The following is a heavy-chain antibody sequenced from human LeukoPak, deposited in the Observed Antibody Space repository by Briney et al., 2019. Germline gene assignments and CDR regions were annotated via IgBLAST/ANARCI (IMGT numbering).Heavy chain of an antibody. CDR2: IYSGGST. CDR1: GFTFSSYA. V-gene: IGHV3-53*01. CDR3: AREWGYYH. D-gene: IGHD2/OR15-2a*01. Sequence: QPGGSLRLSCAASGFTFSSYALYWVRQAPGKGLEWVSVIYSGGSTYYADSVKGRFTITRDNSKNTLYLQMNSLRAEDTAVYYCAREWGYYHWGQGTLVTVSS. J-gene: IGHJ4*02.